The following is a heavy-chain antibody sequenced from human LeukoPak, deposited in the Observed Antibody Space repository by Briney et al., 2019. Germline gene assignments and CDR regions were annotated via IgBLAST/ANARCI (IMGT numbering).Heavy chain of an antibody. CDR1: GFTFSNPW. D-gene: IGHD3-10*01. CDR2: IKSKADGETS. Sequence: GGSLRLSCVGSGFTFSNPWMSWVRQAPGKGLEWVGRIKSKADGETSDYIAPVKGRFTISRDDSENTLYLQMNSLKTEDTAVYYCTTDHSGGMDVWGQGTTVTVSS. CDR3: TTDHSGGMDV. J-gene: IGHJ6*02. V-gene: IGHV3-15*01.